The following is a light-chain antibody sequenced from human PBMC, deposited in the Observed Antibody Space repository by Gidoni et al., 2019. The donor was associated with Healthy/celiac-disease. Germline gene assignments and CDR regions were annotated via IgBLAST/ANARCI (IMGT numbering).Light chain of an antibody. J-gene: IGLJ2*01. Sequence: SYVLTQPPSVSVAPGKTARITCGGNNIGSKSVNGYKQKPGQAPVLVVNDDSDRPSGSPERFAGSNSGNTDTLTISRVEAGDEADYYCQVWDSSSDHDVVFGGGTKLTVL. CDR2: DDS. CDR3: QVWDSSSDHDVV. V-gene: IGLV3-21*03. CDR1: NIGSKS.